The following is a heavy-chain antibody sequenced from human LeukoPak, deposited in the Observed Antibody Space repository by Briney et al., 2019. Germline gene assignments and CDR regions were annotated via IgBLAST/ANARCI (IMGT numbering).Heavy chain of an antibody. CDR3: ARGLLYPFWSGYYSAPYAFDI. D-gene: IGHD3-3*01. CDR2: MNPNSGNT. CDR1: GYTFTSYD. V-gene: IGHV1-8*03. J-gene: IGHJ3*02. Sequence: PGASVKVSCKASGYTFTSYDINWVRQATGQGLEWMGWMNPNSGNTGYAQKFQGRVTITRNTSISTAYMELSSLRSEDTAVYYCARGLLYPFWSGYYSAPYAFDIWGQGTMVTVSS.